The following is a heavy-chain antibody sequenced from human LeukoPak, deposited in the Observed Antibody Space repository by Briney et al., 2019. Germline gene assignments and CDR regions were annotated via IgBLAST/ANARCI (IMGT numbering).Heavy chain of an antibody. D-gene: IGHD2-15*01. CDR1: GFTFSSYS. V-gene: IGHV3-21*01. CDR2: ISSSSSYI. Sequence: GGSLRLSCAASGFTFSSYSMNWVRQAPGKGLECVSSISSSSSYIYYADSVKGRFTISRDNAKNSLYLQMNSLRAEDTAVYYCASAKLFERRSGAFDYWGQGTLVTVSS. CDR3: ASAKLFERRSGAFDY. J-gene: IGHJ4*02.